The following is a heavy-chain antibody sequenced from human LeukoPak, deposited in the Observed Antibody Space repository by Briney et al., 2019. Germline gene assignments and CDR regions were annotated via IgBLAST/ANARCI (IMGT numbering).Heavy chain of an antibody. CDR1: GFTFSSYA. D-gene: IGHD2-15*01. CDR3: AKHTGVVVAATPLFSAFDI. J-gene: IGHJ3*02. Sequence: GGSLRLSCAASGFTFSSYAMSWVRQAPRKGLEWVSAISGSGGSTYYADSVKGRFTISRDNSKKTLYLQMNSLSAEDTAVYYCAKHTGVVVAATPLFSAFDIWGQGTMVTVSS. V-gene: IGHV3-23*01. CDR2: ISGSGGST.